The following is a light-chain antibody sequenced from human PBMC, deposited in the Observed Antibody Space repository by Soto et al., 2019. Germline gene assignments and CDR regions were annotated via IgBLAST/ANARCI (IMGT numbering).Light chain of an antibody. J-gene: IGLJ1*01. CDR2: YDS. Sequence: SYELTQPPSVSVAPGKTARITCGGNNIGSKSVHWYQQKPGQAPVLVIYYDSDRPSGIPERFSGSNSGNTATLTISSVEAGDEADYYGQVWDSSSDHYVFGTGTKVTVL. CDR1: NIGSKS. CDR3: QVWDSSSDHYV. V-gene: IGLV3-21*04.